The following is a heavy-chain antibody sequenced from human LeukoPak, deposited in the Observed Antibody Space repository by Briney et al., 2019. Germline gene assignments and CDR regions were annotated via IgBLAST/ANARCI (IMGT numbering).Heavy chain of an antibody. Sequence: SQTLSLTCTVSGGSISSGGYSWSWIRQPPGKGLEWIGYIYHSGSTYYNPSLKSRVTISVDRSKNQFSLRLSSVTAADTAVYYCAKYYCTSSSCGFDPWGQGTLVTVSS. D-gene: IGHD2-2*01. V-gene: IGHV4-30-2*01. CDR3: AKYYCTSSSCGFDP. J-gene: IGHJ5*02. CDR2: IYHSGST. CDR1: GGSISSGGYS.